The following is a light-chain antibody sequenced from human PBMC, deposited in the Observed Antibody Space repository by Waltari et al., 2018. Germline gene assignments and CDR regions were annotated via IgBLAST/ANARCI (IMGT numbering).Light chain of an antibody. Sequence: EIVLTQSPATLSVSPGERATLSCWASQSIRSTLAWYQQKPGQAPRLLIYDASTRATGIPVRFSGSGSGTYFTLTISSLQSEDFAVYYCQQYTNWLLTFGGGTKVEI. J-gene: IGKJ4*01. CDR3: QQYTNWLLT. V-gene: IGKV3D-15*01. CDR2: DAS. CDR1: QSIRST.